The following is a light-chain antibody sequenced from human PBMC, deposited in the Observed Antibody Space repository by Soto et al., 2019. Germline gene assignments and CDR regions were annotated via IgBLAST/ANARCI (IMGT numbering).Light chain of an antibody. CDR2: RNN. V-gene: IGLV1-47*01. CDR1: SSNIGSNY. J-gene: IGLJ2*01. CDR3: ADGHASLSGGV. Sequence: QSVLTQPPSASGTPGQRVTISCSGSSSNIGSNYVYWYQQLPGTAPKLLIYRNNQRPSGVPDRFSGSKSGTSASLAISGLRSENQAASYGADGHASLSGGVFGGGTK.